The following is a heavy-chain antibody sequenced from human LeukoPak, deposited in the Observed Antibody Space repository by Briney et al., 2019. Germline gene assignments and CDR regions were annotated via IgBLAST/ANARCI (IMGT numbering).Heavy chain of an antibody. Sequence: ASVKVSCKASGYTFTSYGISWVRQAPGQGLEWMGWISAYNGNTNYAQKLQGRVTMTTDTSTSTAYMELRSLRSDDTAVYYCARDGPHYYDSSGYTNPRFDYWGQGTLVTVSS. D-gene: IGHD3-22*01. J-gene: IGHJ4*02. CDR3: ARDGPHYYDSSGYTNPRFDY. CDR2: ISAYNGNT. CDR1: GYTFTSYG. V-gene: IGHV1-18*01.